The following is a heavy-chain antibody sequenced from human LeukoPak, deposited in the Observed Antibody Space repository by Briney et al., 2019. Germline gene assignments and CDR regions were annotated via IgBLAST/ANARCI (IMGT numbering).Heavy chain of an antibody. D-gene: IGHD6-19*01. CDR2: INHSGST. CDR3: ARATNIAVAGTDTGDSPYFDY. CDR1: GGSFSGYY. V-gene: IGHV4-34*01. Sequence: SETLSLTCAVYGGSFSGYYWSWIRQPPGKGLEWIGEINHSGSTNYSPSLKSRVTISVDTSKNQFSLKLSSVTAADTAVYYCARATNIAVAGTDTGDSPYFDYWGQGTLVTVSS. J-gene: IGHJ4*02.